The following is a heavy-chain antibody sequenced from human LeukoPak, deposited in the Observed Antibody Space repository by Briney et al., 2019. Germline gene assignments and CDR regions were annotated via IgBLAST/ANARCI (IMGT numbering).Heavy chain of an antibody. Sequence: GSLRLSCTASGFTFGDYAMSWVRQAPGKGLEWVSAISGSGGSTYYADSVKGRFTISRDNSKNTLYLQMNSLRAEDTAVYYCAKTLHDYGSSSRGGFTPVGYNWFDPWGQGTLVTVSS. V-gene: IGHV3-23*01. CDR1: GFTFGDYA. J-gene: IGHJ5*02. CDR3: AKTLHDYGSSSRGGFTPVGYNWFDP. CDR2: ISGSGGST. D-gene: IGHD4-17*01.